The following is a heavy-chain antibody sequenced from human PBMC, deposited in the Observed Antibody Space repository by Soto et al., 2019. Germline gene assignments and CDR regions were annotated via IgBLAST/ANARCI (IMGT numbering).Heavy chain of an antibody. CDR2: IIPIFGTA. V-gene: IGHV1-69*06. J-gene: IGHJ4*02. CDR1: GGTFSSYA. Sequence: SVKVSCKASGGTFSSYAISWVRQAPGQGLEWMGGIIPIFGTANYAQKFQGRVTITADKSTSTAYMELSSLRSEDTAVYYCARDRAGCSGGSCYAAYWGQGTLVTVSS. CDR3: ARDRAGCSGGSCYAAY. D-gene: IGHD2-15*01.